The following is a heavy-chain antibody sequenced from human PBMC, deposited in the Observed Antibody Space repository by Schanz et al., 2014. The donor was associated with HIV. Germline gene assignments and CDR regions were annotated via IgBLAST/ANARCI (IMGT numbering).Heavy chain of an antibody. D-gene: IGHD4-17*01. CDR3: AKDYGDFVPYGFLDF. J-gene: IGHJ4*02. CDR2: ISRDGKTA. Sequence: VQLVESGGGVVQPGRSLRLSCAASGFTFSNYWMHWVRQVPGKGLVWVSRISRDGKTANKADSVKGRFTVSRDDSKNTVYVQMDSLTAEDTAVYYCAKDYGDFVPYGFLDFWGQGTLVAVSS. CDR1: GFTFSNYW. V-gene: IGHV3-74*01.